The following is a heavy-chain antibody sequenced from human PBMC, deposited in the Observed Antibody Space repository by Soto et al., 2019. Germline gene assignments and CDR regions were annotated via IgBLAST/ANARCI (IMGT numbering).Heavy chain of an antibody. D-gene: IGHD1-26*01. CDR2: ISISSSTL. V-gene: IGHV3-48*03. CDR1: GFTFSRYE. CDR3: ARGGSGSYFWYFDL. J-gene: IGHJ2*01. Sequence: QLVESGGGLVQPGGSLRLSCADSGFTFSRYEMNWVRQAPGKGLEWVSYISISSSTLYYADSVKSQFIIYRDNAKNSLYLQMNSLRAEDTAVYYWARGGSGSYFWYFDLWGRGTLVTVSS.